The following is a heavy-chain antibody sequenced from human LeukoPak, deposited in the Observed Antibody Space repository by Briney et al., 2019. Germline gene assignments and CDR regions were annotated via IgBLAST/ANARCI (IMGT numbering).Heavy chain of an antibody. Sequence: ASVKVSCKASGYTFTIYGINWVRQAPGQGLEWMGWNSGYNGNTNNAQKLQGRVTMTTATSTSTAYMELRSLESDDTAMYYCASPSPYSGSYTVWGQGTPVTVSS. CDR3: ASPSPYSGSYTV. CDR1: GYTFTIYG. D-gene: IGHD1-26*01. V-gene: IGHV1-18*01. J-gene: IGHJ4*02. CDR2: NSGYNGNT.